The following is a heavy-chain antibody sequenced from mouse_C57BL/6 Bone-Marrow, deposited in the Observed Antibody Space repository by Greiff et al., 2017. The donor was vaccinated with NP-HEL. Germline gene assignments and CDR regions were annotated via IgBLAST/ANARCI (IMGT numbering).Heavy chain of an antibody. D-gene: IGHD2-1*01. CDR2: INYDGSSN. V-gene: IGHV5-16*01. CDR1: GFTFSDYY. Sequence: EVKVVESEGGLVQPGSSMTLSCTASGFTFSDYYMAWVRQVPEKGLEWVANINYDGSSNYYLDFLKSRFISSRDNAKNILYLQISSLKSYDTATYYCARDGNFYFGYWGHSPTLSFSS. J-gene: IGHJ2*01. CDR3: ARDGNFYFGY.